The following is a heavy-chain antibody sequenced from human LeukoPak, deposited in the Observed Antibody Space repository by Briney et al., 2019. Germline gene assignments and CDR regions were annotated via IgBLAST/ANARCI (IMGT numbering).Heavy chain of an antibody. CDR3: ASSYGSGSYGPGY. D-gene: IGHD3-10*01. CDR2: IWYDGSNK. CDR1: GLTFSSYG. V-gene: IGHV3-33*08. Sequence: GGSLRLSCAASGLTFSSYGMHWVRQAPGKGLEWVAVIWYDGSNKYYADSVKGRFTISRDNSKNTLYLQMNSLRAEDTAVYYCASSYGSGSYGPGYWGQGTLVTVSS. J-gene: IGHJ4*02.